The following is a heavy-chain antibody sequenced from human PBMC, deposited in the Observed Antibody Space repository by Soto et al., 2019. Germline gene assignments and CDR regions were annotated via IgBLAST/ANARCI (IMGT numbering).Heavy chain of an antibody. CDR2: IYYSGST. CDR3: ARRYGRNFDY. J-gene: IGHJ4*02. Sequence: PSETLSLTCTVSGGSISSYYWSWIRQPPGKGLEWIGYIYYSGSTNYNPSPKSRVTISVDTSKNQFSLKLSSVTAADTAVYYCARRYGRNFDYWGQGTLVTVSS. D-gene: IGHD1-20*01. V-gene: IGHV4-59*01. CDR1: GGSISSYY.